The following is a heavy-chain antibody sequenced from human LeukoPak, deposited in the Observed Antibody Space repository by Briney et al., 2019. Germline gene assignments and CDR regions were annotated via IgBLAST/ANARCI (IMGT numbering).Heavy chain of an antibody. J-gene: IGHJ5*02. CDR1: GYSFTSYW. Sequence: KVGASLKISCKGSGYSFTSYWIGLGRHMPGKGLEWMGIIYPGDSDTRYSPSFQGQVTISADKSISTAYLQWSSLKASDTAMYYCARRRIAARYNWFDPWGQGTLVTVSS. V-gene: IGHV5-51*01. CDR3: ARRRIAARYNWFDP. CDR2: IYPGDSDT. D-gene: IGHD6-13*01.